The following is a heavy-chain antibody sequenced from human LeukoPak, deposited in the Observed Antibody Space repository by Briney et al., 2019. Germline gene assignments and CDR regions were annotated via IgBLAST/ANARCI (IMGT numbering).Heavy chain of an antibody. J-gene: IGHJ1*01. CDR2: IIPILGIA. CDR1: GGTFSSYA. CDR3: ARDTLGGSGWYSHVEYFQH. D-gene: IGHD6-19*01. V-gene: IGHV1-69*04. Sequence: ASVKVSCKASGGTFSSYAISWVRQAPGQGLEWMGRIIPILGIANYAQKFQGRVTITADKSTSTAYMELSSLRSEDTAVYYCARDTLGGSGWYSHVEYFQHWGQGTLVTVSS.